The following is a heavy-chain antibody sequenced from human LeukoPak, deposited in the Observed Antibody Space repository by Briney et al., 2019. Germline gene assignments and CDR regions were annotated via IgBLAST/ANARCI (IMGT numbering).Heavy chain of an antibody. CDR1: GYTFTSYA. Sequence: ASVKVSCKDSGYTFTSYAMHWVRQAPGQRLEWMGWINAGNGNTKYSQKFQGRVTITRDTSASTAYTELSSLRSEDTAVYYCARDRGSYQSRCYGMDVWGQGTTVTVSS. V-gene: IGHV1-3*01. D-gene: IGHD1-26*01. CDR2: INAGNGNT. J-gene: IGHJ6*02. CDR3: ARDRGSYQSRCYGMDV.